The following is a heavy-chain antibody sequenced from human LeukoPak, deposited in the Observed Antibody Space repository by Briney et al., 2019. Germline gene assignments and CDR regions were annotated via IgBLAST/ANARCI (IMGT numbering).Heavy chain of an antibody. D-gene: IGHD6-13*01. CDR1: GGSISSYY. J-gene: IGHJ6*02. Sequence: SETLSLTCTVSGGSISSYYRSWIRQPPGKGLEWIGYIYYSGSTNYNPSLKSRVTISVDTSKNQFSLKLSSVTAADTAVYYCARGYSSSWYSLDYYYGMDVWGQGTTVTVSS. CDR3: ARGYSSSWYSLDYYYGMDV. V-gene: IGHV4-59*01. CDR2: IYYSGST.